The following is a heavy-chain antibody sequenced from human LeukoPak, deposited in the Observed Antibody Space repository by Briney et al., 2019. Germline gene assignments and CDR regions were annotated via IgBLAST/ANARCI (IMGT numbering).Heavy chain of an antibody. CDR3: ARGGYCSGGSCYSVNNFDY. CDR1: GYTFTGYY. Sequence: GASVKVSCKASGYTFTGYYMHWVRQAPGQGLEWMGRINPNSGGTNYAQKFQGRVTMTRDTSISTAYMELSRLRSDDTAVYYCARGGYCSGGSCYSVNNFDYWGQGTLVTVSS. J-gene: IGHJ4*02. V-gene: IGHV1-2*06. CDR2: INPNSGGT. D-gene: IGHD2-15*01.